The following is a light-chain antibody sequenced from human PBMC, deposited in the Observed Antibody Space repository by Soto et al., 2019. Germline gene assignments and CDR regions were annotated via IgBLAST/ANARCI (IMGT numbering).Light chain of an antibody. Sequence: EIVMTQSPATLSVSPGERATLSCRASQSVSSNLAWYQQKPGQAPRLLIYGASTRATGIPARFSGSGSGTDFTLTISRLEPEDFAVYYCQQYGSSALTFAGGTKVDI. CDR2: GAS. J-gene: IGKJ4*01. CDR3: QQYGSSALT. CDR1: QSVSSN. V-gene: IGKV3-15*01.